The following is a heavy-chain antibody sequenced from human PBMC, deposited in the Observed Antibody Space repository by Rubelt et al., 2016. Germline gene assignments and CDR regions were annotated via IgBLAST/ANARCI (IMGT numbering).Heavy chain of an antibody. CDR1: GGSISSYY. J-gene: IGHJ4*02. V-gene: IGHV4-59*12. D-gene: IGHD4-17*01. Sequence: QVQLQESGPGLVKPSETLSLTCTVSGGSISSYYWSWIRQPPGKGLEWIGYLYYSGSTNYNPSLKSRVTISVDTSKNQFSLKLSSVTAADTAVYYCARGDPDRGSRTVTLDYWGQGTLVTVSS. CDR3: ARGDPDRGSRTVTLDY. CDR2: LYYSGST.